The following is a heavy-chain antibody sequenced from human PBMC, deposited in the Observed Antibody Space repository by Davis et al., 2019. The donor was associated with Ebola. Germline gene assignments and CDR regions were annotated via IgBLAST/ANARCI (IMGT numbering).Heavy chain of an antibody. J-gene: IGHJ5*02. CDR2: MNPNSGNT. CDR3: ARGSNTGFLEWYNWFDP. D-gene: IGHD3-3*01. V-gene: IGHV1-8*01. Sequence: ASVKVSCKASGYTFTSYDINWVRQATGQGLEWMGWMNPNSGNTDYAQKFQGRATMTRNTSISTAYMELSSLRSEDTAVYYCARGSNTGFLEWYNWFDPWGQGTLVTVSS. CDR1: GYTFTSYD.